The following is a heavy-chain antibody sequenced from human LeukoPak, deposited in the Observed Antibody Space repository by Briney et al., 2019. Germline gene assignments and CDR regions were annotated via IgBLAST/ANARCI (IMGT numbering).Heavy chain of an antibody. D-gene: IGHD2-2*02. Sequence: GGSLRLSCAASGFTVSSNYMSWVRQAPGKGLEWVSAISGSGGSTYYADSVKGRFTISRDNSKNTLYLQMNSLRAEDTAVYYCAKYIVVVPAAIFPVKYYYYGMDVWGQGTTVTVSS. J-gene: IGHJ6*02. V-gene: IGHV3-23*01. CDR2: ISGSGGST. CDR1: GFTVSSNY. CDR3: AKYIVVVPAAIFPVKYYYYGMDV.